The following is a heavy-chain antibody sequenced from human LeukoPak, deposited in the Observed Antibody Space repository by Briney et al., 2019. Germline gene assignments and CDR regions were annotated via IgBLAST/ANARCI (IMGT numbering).Heavy chain of an antibody. CDR3: ARDSPWGPARKYFDN. D-gene: IGHD3-9*01. J-gene: IGHJ4*02. CDR1: GYTFPSYG. CDR2: ISGFNNNT. Sequence: ASVKVSCKTSGYTFPSYGMSWVRQAPGQGPEWLAWISGFNNNTDFAQKIQGRVTLTMDRSTTTAYMELRSLRSDDTAVYYCARDSPWGPARKYFDNWGQGTLVTVSS. V-gene: IGHV1-18*01.